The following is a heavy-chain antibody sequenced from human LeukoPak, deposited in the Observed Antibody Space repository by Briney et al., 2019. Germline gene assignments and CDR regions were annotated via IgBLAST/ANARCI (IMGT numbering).Heavy chain of an antibody. CDR1: GFTFSSYA. V-gene: IGHV3-23*01. J-gene: IGHJ4*02. D-gene: IGHD3-22*01. Sequence: GGSLRLSCAASGFTFSSYAMSWVRQAPGKGLEWVSAISGSGGSTYYADSVEGRFTISRDNSKNTLYLQMNSLRAEDTAVYYCAKGPYYYDSSGYNLLDYWGQGTLVTVSS. CDR3: AKGPYYYDSSGYNLLDY. CDR2: ISGSGGST.